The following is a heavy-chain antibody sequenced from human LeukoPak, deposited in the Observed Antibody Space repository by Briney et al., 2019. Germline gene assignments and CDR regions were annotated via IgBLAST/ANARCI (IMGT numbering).Heavy chain of an antibody. D-gene: IGHD1-1*01. CDR3: ARWGGTRQYYFDY. J-gene: IGHJ4*02. V-gene: IGHV3-33*01. CDR2: TRFDGSIK. CDR1: GLIFSDYG. Sequence: PGGSLRLSCAVSGLIFSDYGFHWVRQAPGKGLEWVAVTRFDGSIKQYADSVKGRFTISRDDSKNTLYLQMNSLKSEDTAVYYCARWGGTRQYYFDYWGRGTLVTVSS.